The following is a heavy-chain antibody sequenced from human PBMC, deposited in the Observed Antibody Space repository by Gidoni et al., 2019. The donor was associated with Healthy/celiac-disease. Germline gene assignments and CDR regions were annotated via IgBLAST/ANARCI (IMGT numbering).Heavy chain of an antibody. CDR2: IKIKTDGGTT. CDR3: TTSTTVTSRFYWYFDL. CDR1: GFSFSIAW. J-gene: IGHJ2*01. V-gene: IGHV3-15*07. D-gene: IGHD4-17*01. Sequence: EVQLVESGGGLVTPGGSLRLSCAASGFSFSIAWLNWVRQAPGKGLEWVGRIKIKTDGGTTDYAAPVKGRFTISRDDSKNTLYLQMNSLKTENTAVYYCTTSTTVTSRFYWYFDLWGRGTLVTVSS.